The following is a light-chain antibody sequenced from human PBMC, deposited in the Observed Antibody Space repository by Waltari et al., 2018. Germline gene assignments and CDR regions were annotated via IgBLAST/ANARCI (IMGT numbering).Light chain of an antibody. J-gene: IGLJ2*01. CDR2: QDT. Sequence: SYELTQPPSVSVSPGQTASITCSGDKLGDQYACWYQQKLGQSPLVVIYQDTKRPSGIPGRFSGSNSGNTATLTISGTQAMDEADYYCQAWDSSTAVFGGGTKLTVL. V-gene: IGLV3-1*01. CDR1: KLGDQY. CDR3: QAWDSSTAV.